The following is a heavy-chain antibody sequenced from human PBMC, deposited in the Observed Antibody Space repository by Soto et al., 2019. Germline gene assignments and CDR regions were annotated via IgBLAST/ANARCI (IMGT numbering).Heavy chain of an antibody. V-gene: IGHV5-51*01. J-gene: IGHJ6*02. CDR1: GYDFTTFW. Sequence: GESLKISCQGGGYDFTTFWIAWVRQMPGKGLEWMGIVYPGDSETRYSPSFQGQVTISADKSTNTAYLQWTSLKASDTAVYYCARAQLWTYYYGMDVWGQGTTVTVSS. D-gene: IGHD5-18*01. CDR3: ARAQLWTYYYGMDV. CDR2: VYPGDSET.